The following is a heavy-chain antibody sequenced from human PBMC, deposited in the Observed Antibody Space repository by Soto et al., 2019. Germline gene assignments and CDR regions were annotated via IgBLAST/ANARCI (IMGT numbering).Heavy chain of an antibody. V-gene: IGHV3-30*18. Sequence: QVQLVESGGGVVQPGRSLRLSCAASGFTFSSYGMHWVRQAPGKGLEWVAVISYDGSNKYYADSVKGRFTISRDNSKNPLYLQMNSLRAEDTAVYYCANKHSGSYYEGPDYWGQGTLVTVSS. CDR2: ISYDGSNK. CDR1: GFTFSSYG. CDR3: ANKHSGSYYEGPDY. D-gene: IGHD1-26*01. J-gene: IGHJ4*02.